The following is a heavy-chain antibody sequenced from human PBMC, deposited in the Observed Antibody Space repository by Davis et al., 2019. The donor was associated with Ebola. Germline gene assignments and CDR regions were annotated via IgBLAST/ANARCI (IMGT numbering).Heavy chain of an antibody. D-gene: IGHD3-3*01. Sequence: GESLKISCAASGFTFSSYAMHWVRQAPGKGLEWVAVISYDGSNKYYADSVKGRFTISRDNSKNTLYLQMNSLRAEDTAVYYCAVWSGAYYNGMDVWGQGTTVTVSS. CDR3: AVWSGAYYNGMDV. CDR1: GFTFSSYA. V-gene: IGHV3-30*14. J-gene: IGHJ6*02. CDR2: ISYDGSNK.